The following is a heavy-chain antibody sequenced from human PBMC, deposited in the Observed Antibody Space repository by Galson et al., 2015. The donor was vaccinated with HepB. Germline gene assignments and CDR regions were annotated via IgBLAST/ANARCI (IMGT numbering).Heavy chain of an antibody. CDR2: ISANGAST. CDR1: GFTFSTYA. D-gene: IGHD6-19*01. CDR3: AKDQQWLAEGIEY. J-gene: IGHJ4*02. Sequence: SLRLSCAASGFTFSTYAMSWVRQAPGKGLEWVSVISANGASTFYADSVMGRFTISRDNSRNTLYLQMNSLRAEDTAVYYCAKDQQWLAEGIEYWGQGTLVTVSS. V-gene: IGHV3-23*01.